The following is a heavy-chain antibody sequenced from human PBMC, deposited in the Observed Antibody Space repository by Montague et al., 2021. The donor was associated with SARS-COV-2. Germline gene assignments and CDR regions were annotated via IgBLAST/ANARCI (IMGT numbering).Heavy chain of an antibody. D-gene: IGHD6-13*01. J-gene: IGHJ4*02. CDR3: ARDQQLSFDY. CDR1: GFTFSSYA. CDR2: ISYDGSNK. V-gene: IGHV3-30-3*01. Sequence: SLRLSCAASGFTFSSYAMHWVRQAPGKGLEWVAVISYDGSNKYYADSVKGRFTISRDNSKNTLYLQMNSLRAEDTAVYYCARDQQLSFDYWGQGTLVTVSS.